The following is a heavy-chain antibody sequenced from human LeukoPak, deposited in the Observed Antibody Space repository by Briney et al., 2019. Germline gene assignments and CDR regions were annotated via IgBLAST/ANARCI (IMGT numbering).Heavy chain of an antibody. V-gene: IGHV4-30-4*01. CDR3: ARDPNYYDSSGYHFDY. Sequence: SETLSLTCTVSGGSISSSSYYWSWIRQPPGKGLEWIGYIYYSGSTYYNPSLKSRVTISVDTSKNQFSLKLSSVTAADTAVYYCARDPNYYDSSGYHFDYWGQGTLVTVSS. CDR1: GGSISSSSYY. J-gene: IGHJ4*02. D-gene: IGHD3-22*01. CDR2: IYYSGST.